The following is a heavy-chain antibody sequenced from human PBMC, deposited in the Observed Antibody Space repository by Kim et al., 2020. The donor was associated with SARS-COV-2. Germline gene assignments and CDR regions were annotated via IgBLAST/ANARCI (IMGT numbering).Heavy chain of an antibody. V-gene: IGHV3-48*02. J-gene: IGHJ4*02. Sequence: GGSLRLSCAASGFTFSSYSMNWVRQAPGKGLEWVSYISSSGSTIYYADSVKGRFTISRDNAKNSLYLQMNSLRDEDTAVYYCARRPAMVRGARSTPPYYFDYWGQGTLVTVSS. CDR1: GFTFSSYS. CDR2: ISSSGSTI. CDR3: ARRPAMVRGARSTPPYYFDY. D-gene: IGHD3-10*01.